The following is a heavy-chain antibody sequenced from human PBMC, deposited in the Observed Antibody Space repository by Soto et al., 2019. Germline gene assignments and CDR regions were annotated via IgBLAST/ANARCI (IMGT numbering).Heavy chain of an antibody. CDR3: ARHISSFRYYYYAMDV. V-gene: IGHV5-51*01. J-gene: IGHJ6*02. Sequence: GESLKISCKGSGYTFTDYWIGWVRQLPGKGLEWMGIIYPGDSDTRYSPSFQGHVTITVDKSTNTAYLQWNTLRASDTAMYYCARHISSFRYYYYAMDVWGQGTTVTVSS. CDR1: GYTFTDYW. D-gene: IGHD2-2*01. CDR2: IYPGDSDT.